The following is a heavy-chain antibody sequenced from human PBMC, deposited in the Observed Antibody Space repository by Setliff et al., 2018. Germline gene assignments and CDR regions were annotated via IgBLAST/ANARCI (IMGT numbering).Heavy chain of an antibody. D-gene: IGHD2-21*01. CDR3: ARVSMVIAIRNAFDI. CDR2: IYHSGST. Sequence: KPSETLSLTCAVSGDSISSSNWWNWVRQPPGKGLEWIGEIYHSGSTKYNPSLKSRVTISVDTSKNQFSLKLSSVTAADTAVYYCARVSMVIAIRNAFDIWGQGTMVTVSS. V-gene: IGHV4-4*02. J-gene: IGHJ3*02. CDR1: GDSISSSNW.